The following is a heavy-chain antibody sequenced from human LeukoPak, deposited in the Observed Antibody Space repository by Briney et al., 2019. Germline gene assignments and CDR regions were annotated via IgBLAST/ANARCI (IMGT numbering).Heavy chain of an antibody. CDR2: ISSSSSYI. CDR3: ARDTLPYYYDSRGSSY. CDR1: GFTFSSYS. J-gene: IGHJ4*02. Sequence: PGGSLRLSXAASGFTFSSYSMNWVRQAPGKGLEWVSSISSSSSYIYYADSVKGRFTISRDNAKNSLYLQMNSLRAEDTAVYYCARDTLPYYYDSRGSSYWGQGTLVTVSS. D-gene: IGHD3-22*01. V-gene: IGHV3-21*01.